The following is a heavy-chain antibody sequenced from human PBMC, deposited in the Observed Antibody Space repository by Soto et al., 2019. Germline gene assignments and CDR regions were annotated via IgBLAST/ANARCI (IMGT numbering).Heavy chain of an antibody. CDR2: ISWNSDMI. CDR1: GFTFDDYA. Sequence: GGSLRLSCAASGFTFDDYAMHWVRQGPGKGLEWVSGISWNSDMITYADSVKGRFTVSRDNAKNSLDLEMNSLRVEDTALYYCVKDTYILVGATHLDYWGQGTLVTVSS. J-gene: IGHJ4*02. V-gene: IGHV3-9*01. D-gene: IGHD1-26*01. CDR3: VKDTYILVGATHLDY.